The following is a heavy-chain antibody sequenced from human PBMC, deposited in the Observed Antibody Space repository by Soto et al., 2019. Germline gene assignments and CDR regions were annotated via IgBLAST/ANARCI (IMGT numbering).Heavy chain of an antibody. J-gene: IGHJ3*01. D-gene: IGHD5-12*01. V-gene: IGHV3-23*01. Sequence: GGSLRLSCAASGFTVSSYGMHWVRQAPGKGPEWVSVIGGRGNSAYYADSVQGRFTISRDNSKNTLSLQMSSLTADDTAIYYCVREGRGSFDFWGRGTMVTVSS. CDR2: IGGRGNSA. CDR3: VREGRGSFDF. CDR1: GFTVSSYG.